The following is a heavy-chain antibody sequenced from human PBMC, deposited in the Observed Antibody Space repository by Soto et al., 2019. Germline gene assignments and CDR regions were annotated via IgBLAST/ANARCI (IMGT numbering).Heavy chain of an antibody. Sequence: QVQLVESGGGVVQPGRSLKLSCAASGFIFSSFGMHWVRQAPGKGLEWVAHIWYDGSNTYYADSVKGRFTISRDNSRNTLYLQMNSLRAEDTAVYHCASRVPDWTYGAPYFQHWGQGTLVTVSS. CDR1: GFIFSSFG. D-gene: IGHD2-2*01. CDR3: ASRVPDWTYGAPYFQH. V-gene: IGHV3-33*01. CDR2: IWYDGSNT. J-gene: IGHJ1*01.